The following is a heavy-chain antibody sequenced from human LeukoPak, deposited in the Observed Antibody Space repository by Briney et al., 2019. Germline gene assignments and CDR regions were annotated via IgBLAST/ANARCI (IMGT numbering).Heavy chain of an antibody. V-gene: IGHV4-39*02. CDR1: GGSISSSSYY. Sequence: SETLSLTCTVSGGSISSSSYYWGWIRQPPGKGLEWIGSIYYSGGTYYNPSLKSRVTISVDTSKNQFSLKLSSVTAADTAVYYCARDTSYAFDIWGQGTMVTVSS. CDR2: IYYSGGT. J-gene: IGHJ3*02. CDR3: ARDTSYAFDI. D-gene: IGHD6-6*01.